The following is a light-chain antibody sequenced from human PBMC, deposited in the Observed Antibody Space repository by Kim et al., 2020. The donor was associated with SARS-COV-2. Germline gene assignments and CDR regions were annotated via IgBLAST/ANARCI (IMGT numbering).Light chain of an antibody. CDR3: QQTYSTPTT. CDR2: ATS. V-gene: IGKV1-39*01. Sequence: DIQMTQSPSSLSASVGDRVTITCRASQSISSNLNWYQQKPGKAPKLLIYATSSLQSGVPSRFSGSGSGTDFTLTISSLQPEDFATYYCQQTYSTPTTFAQGTKLEI. J-gene: IGKJ2*01. CDR1: QSISSN.